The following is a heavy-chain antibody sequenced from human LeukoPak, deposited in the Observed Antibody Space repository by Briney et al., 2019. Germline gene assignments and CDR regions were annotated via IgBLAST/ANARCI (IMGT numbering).Heavy chain of an antibody. D-gene: IGHD1-26*01. CDR1: GGTFSSYA. Sequence: GASVKVSCKASGGTFSSYAISWVRQAPGQRLEWMGWIFAGNGNTKYSQKFQGTITITRDTSASTAYMELSSLRSEDTAVYYCARAPMGWGYYFDYWGQGTLVTVSS. V-gene: IGHV1-3*01. CDR3: ARAPMGWGYYFDY. CDR2: IFAGNGNT. J-gene: IGHJ4*02.